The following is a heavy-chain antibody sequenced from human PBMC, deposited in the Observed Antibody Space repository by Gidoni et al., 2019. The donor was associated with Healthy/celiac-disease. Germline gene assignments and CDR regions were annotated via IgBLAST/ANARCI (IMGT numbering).Heavy chain of an antibody. J-gene: IGHJ3*02. Sequence: EVQLVQSGAEVKKPGESLKISCKGSGSSFTSYWIGWVRQMPGKGLEWMGIIYPGDSDTRYSPSFQGQVTISADKSISTAYLQWSSLKASDTAMYYCARQHHASSGWYWDPTPSYAFDIWGQGTMVTVSS. D-gene: IGHD6-19*01. CDR3: ARQHHASSGWYWDPTPSYAFDI. CDR2: IYPGDSDT. V-gene: IGHV5-51*01. CDR1: GSSFTSYW.